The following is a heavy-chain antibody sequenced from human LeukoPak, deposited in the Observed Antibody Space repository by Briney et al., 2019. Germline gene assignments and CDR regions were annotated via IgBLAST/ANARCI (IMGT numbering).Heavy chain of an antibody. V-gene: IGHV4-4*07. CDR1: GGSISSYY. CDR3: ARGYDILTGQVGAFDI. J-gene: IGHJ3*02. D-gene: IGHD3-9*01. CDR2: IYTGGST. Sequence: SGTLSLTCTVSGGSISSYYWSWIRQPARKGLEWIGRIYTGGSTNYNPSLKSRVTMSVDTSKNQFSLKLSSVTAADTAVYYCARGYDILTGQVGAFDIWGQGTMVTVSS.